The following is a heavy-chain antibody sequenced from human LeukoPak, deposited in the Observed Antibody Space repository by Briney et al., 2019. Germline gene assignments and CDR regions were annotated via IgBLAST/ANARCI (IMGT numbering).Heavy chain of an antibody. V-gene: IGHV1-69*13. CDR3: ARDLTGTTNWFDP. Sequence: SVKVSCKASGGTFTSYAISWVRQAPGQGLEWMGGIIPIFGTANYAQKFQGRVTITADESTSTAYMELSSLRSEDTAVYYCARDLTGTTNWFDPWGQGTLVTVSS. CDR2: IIPIFGTA. D-gene: IGHD1-7*01. J-gene: IGHJ5*02. CDR1: GGTFTSYA.